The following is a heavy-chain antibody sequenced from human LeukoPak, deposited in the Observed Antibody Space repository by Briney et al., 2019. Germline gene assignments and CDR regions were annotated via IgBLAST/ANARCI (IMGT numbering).Heavy chain of an antibody. J-gene: IGHJ4*02. CDR1: GFTFSNYA. V-gene: IGHV3-23*01. Sequence: PGGSLRLSCAASGFTFSNYAMTWVRQAPGKGLDWVSSISGSGGATYYADSVKGRFTISRDNSKNTLYLQMNSLRAEDTAVYHCARASYYYDSSGYLIDYWGQGTLVTVSS. CDR3: ARASYYYDSSGYLIDY. D-gene: IGHD3-22*01. CDR2: ISGSGGAT.